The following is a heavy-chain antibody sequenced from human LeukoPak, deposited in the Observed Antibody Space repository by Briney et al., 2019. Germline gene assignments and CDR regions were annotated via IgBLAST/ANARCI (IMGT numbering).Heavy chain of an antibody. CDR2: IYYSGST. J-gene: IGHJ4*02. D-gene: IGHD1-1*01. CDR3: ARHEDRNWYFDH. Sequence: PSETLSLTCTVSGGSISSSYYYWGWIRQPPGKGLEWIGTIYYSGSTYYNPSLKSRVTISVDTSKNQFSLKLSHVTAPDTAVYYCARHEDRNWYFDHWGQGTLVTVSS. CDR1: GGSISSSYYY. V-gene: IGHV4-39*01.